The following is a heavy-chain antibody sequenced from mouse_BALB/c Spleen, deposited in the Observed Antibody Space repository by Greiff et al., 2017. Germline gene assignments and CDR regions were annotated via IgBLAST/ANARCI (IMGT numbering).Heavy chain of an antibody. CDR3: TRGSGITGGGFAY. CDR1: GYTFTSYY. D-gene: IGHD2-4*01. CDR2: INPSNGGT. J-gene: IGHJ3*01. Sequence: QVQLQQPGAELVKPGASVKLSCKASGYTFTSYYMYWVKQRPGQGLEWIGGINPSNGGTNFNEKFKSKATLTVDKSSSTAYMQLSSLTSEDSAVYYCTRGSGITGGGFAYWGQGTLVTVSA. V-gene: IGHV1S81*02.